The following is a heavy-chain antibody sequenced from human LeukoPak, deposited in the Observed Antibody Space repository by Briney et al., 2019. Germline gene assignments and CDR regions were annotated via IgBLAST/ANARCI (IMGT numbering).Heavy chain of an antibody. CDR3: VRSGHIGSSWYVDY. V-gene: IGHV4-39*01. J-gene: IGHJ4*02. Sequence: PSETLSLTCTVSGGSISSSSYYWGWIRQPPGKGLEWIGSIYYSGSTYYNPSLKSRVTISVDTSKNQFSLKLSSVTAADTAVYYCVRSGHIGSSWYVDYWGQGTLVTVSS. D-gene: IGHD6-13*01. CDR2: IYYSGST. CDR1: GGSISSSSYY.